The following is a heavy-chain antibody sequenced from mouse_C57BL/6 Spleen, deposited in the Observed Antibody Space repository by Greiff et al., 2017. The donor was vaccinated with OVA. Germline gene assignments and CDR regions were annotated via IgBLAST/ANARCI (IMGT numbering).Heavy chain of an antibody. CDR2: IDPEDGDT. CDR1: GFNIKDYY. V-gene: IGHV14-1*01. Sequence: LVESGAELVRPGASVKLSCTASGFNIKDYYMHWVKQRPEQGLEWIGRIDPEDGDTEYAPKFQGKATMTADTSSNTAYLQLSSLTSEDTAVYYCTTGDYGSRYWYFDVWGTGTTVTVSS. J-gene: IGHJ1*03. CDR3: TTGDYGSRYWYFDV. D-gene: IGHD1-1*01.